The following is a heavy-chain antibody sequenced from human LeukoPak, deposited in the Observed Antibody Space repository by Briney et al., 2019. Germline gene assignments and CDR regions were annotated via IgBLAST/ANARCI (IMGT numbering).Heavy chain of an antibody. Sequence: SVKVSCKASGGTFSSYAISWVRQAPGQGLEWMGRIIPIFGTANYAQKFQGRVTITTDESTCTAYMELSSLRSEDTAVYYCARHNTAGFDYWGQGTLVTVSS. CDR3: ARHNTAGFDY. V-gene: IGHV1-69*05. CDR1: GGTFSSYA. CDR2: IIPIFGTA. J-gene: IGHJ4*02. D-gene: IGHD5-18*01.